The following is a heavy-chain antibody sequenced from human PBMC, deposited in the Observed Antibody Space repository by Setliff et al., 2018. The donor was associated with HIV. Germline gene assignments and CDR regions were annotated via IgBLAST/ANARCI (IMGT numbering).Heavy chain of an antibody. CDR2: IYSGGNR. J-gene: IGHJ3*02. Sequence: GGSLRLSCAASGFTVSGNYLNWVRQAPGKGLEWASVIYSGGNRNYADSVKGRFTISRDISKNTLYLQMNSLTSEDTAVYYCAAQYLRVDDAFDIWGQGTMVTVSS. D-gene: IGHD2-2*01. CDR1: GFTVSGNY. CDR3: AAQYLRVDDAFDI. V-gene: IGHV3-66*02.